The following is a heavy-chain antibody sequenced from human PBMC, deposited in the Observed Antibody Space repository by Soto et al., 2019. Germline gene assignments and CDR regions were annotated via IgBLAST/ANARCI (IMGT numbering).Heavy chain of an antibody. CDR3: AGLITFGGVIVYPDY. CDR1: GFTFSSYA. V-gene: IGHV3-23*01. D-gene: IGHD3-16*02. Sequence: LRLSCAASGFTFSSYAMSWVRQAPGKGLEWVSAISGSGGSTYYSDSVKGRFTISRDNSKNTLYLQMNSLRAEDTAVYYCAGLITFGGVIVYPDYGGQGSLVTVSS. J-gene: IGHJ4*02. CDR2: ISGSGGST.